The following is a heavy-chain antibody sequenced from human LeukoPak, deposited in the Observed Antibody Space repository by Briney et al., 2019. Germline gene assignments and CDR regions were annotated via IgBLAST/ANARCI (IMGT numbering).Heavy chain of an antibody. Sequence: SETLSLTCTVSGDFITAYYWSWIRQPPGKGLEWIGYVYYSGSTEYNPSLRSRVTISLEMSKQQFSLNLTSATAADTAVYYCASNTGTVFDYWGQGALVTVSS. CDR2: VYYSGST. J-gene: IGHJ4*02. CDR1: GDFITAYY. V-gene: IGHV4-59*01. CDR3: ASNTGTVFDY. D-gene: IGHD7-27*01.